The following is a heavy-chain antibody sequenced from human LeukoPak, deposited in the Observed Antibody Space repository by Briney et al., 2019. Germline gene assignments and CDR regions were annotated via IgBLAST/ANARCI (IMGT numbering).Heavy chain of an antibody. Sequence: SGTLSLTCTVSGGSISSYYWSWIRQPPGKGLEWIGYIYYSGSTNYNPSLKSRVTISIDTSKNQFPLKLSSVTAADTAVYYCARALGYSFDYWGQGTLVTVSS. CDR3: ARALGYSFDY. V-gene: IGHV4-59*01. J-gene: IGHJ4*02. D-gene: IGHD2-15*01. CDR1: GGSISSYY. CDR2: IYYSGST.